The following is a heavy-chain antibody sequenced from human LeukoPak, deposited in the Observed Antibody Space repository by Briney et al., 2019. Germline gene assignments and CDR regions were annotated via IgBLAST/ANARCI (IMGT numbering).Heavy chain of an antibody. CDR1: GFTFTTYA. V-gene: IGHV3-23*01. Sequence: GGSLRLSCAASGFTFTTYAMSWVRQAPGKGLEWVSAISDTGNTYHADSVKGRFTISRDSSKNTLFLQMNRLRPEDAAVYYCAKAPVTTCRGAFCYPFDYWGLGTLVTVSS. D-gene: IGHD2-15*01. CDR3: AKAPVTTCRGAFCYPFDY. CDR2: ISDTGNT. J-gene: IGHJ4*02.